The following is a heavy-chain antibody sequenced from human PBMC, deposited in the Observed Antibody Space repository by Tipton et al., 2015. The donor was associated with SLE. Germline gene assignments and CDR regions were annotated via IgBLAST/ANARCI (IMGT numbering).Heavy chain of an antibody. J-gene: IGHJ2*01. V-gene: IGHV4-39*07. D-gene: IGHD3-22*01. Sequence: LRLSCTVSGGSISSSSYYWGWIRQPPGKGLEWIGSIYYSGSTNYNPSLKSRVTISVDTSKNQFSLKLSSVTAADTAVYYCARVDSSGYYLWYFDLWGRGTLVTVPS. CDR1: GGSISSSSYY. CDR2: IYYSGST. CDR3: ARVDSSGYYLWYFDL.